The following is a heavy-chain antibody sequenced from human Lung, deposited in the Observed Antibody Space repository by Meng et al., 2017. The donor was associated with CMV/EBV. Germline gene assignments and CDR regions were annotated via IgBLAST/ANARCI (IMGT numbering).Heavy chain of an antibody. CDR3: VREDYGDYFFDT. D-gene: IGHD4-17*01. CDR1: GFTVSDYY. CDR2: ISSSGNTI. J-gene: IGHJ4*02. Sequence: SXAASGFTVSDYYVSWIRQAPGKGLEWLSYISSSGNTIHYADSVKGRFIISRDTPKNSVSLQMNGLRAEDTAVYYCVREDYGDYFFDTWGQGTXVTVAS. V-gene: IGHV3-11*01.